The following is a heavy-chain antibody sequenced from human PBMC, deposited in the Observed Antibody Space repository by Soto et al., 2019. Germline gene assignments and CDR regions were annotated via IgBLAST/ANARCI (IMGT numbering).Heavy chain of an antibody. CDR1: GYTFTSYG. CDR3: ARRPYSSSWYNWFDP. CDR2: ISADNGNT. Sequence: QVQLVQSGAEVKKPGASVKVSCKASGYTFTSYGISWVRQAPGQGPERMGWISADNGNTNYAQKTQGRVTMTTDTSTSRAYMELRSLRSDDTAVYYCARRPYSSSWYNWFDPWGQGTLVTVSS. V-gene: IGHV1-18*04. D-gene: IGHD6-13*01. J-gene: IGHJ5*02.